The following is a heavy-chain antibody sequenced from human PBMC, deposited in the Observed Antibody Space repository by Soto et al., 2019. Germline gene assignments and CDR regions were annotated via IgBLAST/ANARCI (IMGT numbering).Heavy chain of an antibody. V-gene: IGHV3-30-3*01. Sequence: PGWSLRLSCAASGFTFSSYAMHLVRQAPGKGLEWVAVISYDGSNKYYADSVKGRFTISRDNSKNTLYLQMNSLRAEDTAVYYCARGSGVAAYYNWFEPWGKGTLVTVSS. CDR3: ARGSGVAAYYNWFEP. D-gene: IGHD2-15*01. CDR2: ISYDGSNK. CDR1: GFTFSSYA. J-gene: IGHJ5*02.